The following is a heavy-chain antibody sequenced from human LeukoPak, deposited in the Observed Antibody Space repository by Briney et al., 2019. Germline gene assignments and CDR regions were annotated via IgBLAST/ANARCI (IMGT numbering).Heavy chain of an antibody. D-gene: IGHD3-22*01. V-gene: IGHV3-74*01. J-gene: IGHJ3*02. CDR3: ARFYDSSGYYRRIDAFDI. CDR1: GFTFSSYW. CDR2: INSDGSST. Sequence: GGSLRLSCAASGFTFSSYWMHWVRQAPGKGLVWVSRINSDGSSTSYADSVKGRFTISRDNAKNTLYLQMNSLRAEDTAVYYCARFYDSSGYYRRIDAFDIWGQGTMVTVSS.